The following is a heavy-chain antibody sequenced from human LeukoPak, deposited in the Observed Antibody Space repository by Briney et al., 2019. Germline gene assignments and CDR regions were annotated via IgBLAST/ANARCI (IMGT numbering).Heavy chain of an antibody. V-gene: IGHV3-23*01. CDR3: AKDSYSSNRPYYFDY. D-gene: IGHD2/OR15-2a*01. CDR1: GFTFSSYA. J-gene: IGHJ4*02. CDR2: ISDSGSST. Sequence: GGSLRLSCAASGFTFSSYAMSWVRQAPGKGLEWVSGISDSGSSTNYAASVKGRFTIARDNSKNTLYLQMNSVRAEDTAEYYCAKDSYSSNRPYYFDYWGQGTLVTVSS.